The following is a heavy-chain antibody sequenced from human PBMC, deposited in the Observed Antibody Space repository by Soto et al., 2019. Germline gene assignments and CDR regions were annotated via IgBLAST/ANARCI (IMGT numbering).Heavy chain of an antibody. J-gene: IGHJ4*02. V-gene: IGHV3-15*01. Sequence: SLRLSCAASGFTFSNAWMSWVRQAPGKGLEWVGRIKSKTDGGTTDYAAPVKGRFTISRDDSKNTLYLQMNSLKTEDTAVYYCTTDLEGLPGFDYWGQGTLVTVSS. CDR2: IKSKTDGGTT. CDR1: GFTFSNAW. D-gene: IGHD3-3*01. CDR3: TTDLEGLPGFDY.